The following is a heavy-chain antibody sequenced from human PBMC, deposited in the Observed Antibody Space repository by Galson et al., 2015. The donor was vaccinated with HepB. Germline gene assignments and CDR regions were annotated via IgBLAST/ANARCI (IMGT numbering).Heavy chain of an antibody. CDR1: GYTFTSYY. D-gene: IGHD5-24*01. J-gene: IGHJ4*02. V-gene: IGHV1-46*04. Sequence: SVKVSCKASGYTFTSYYMHWVRQAPGQGLEWMGIINPSGGSTSYAQKLQGRVTMTRDTSTSTVYMELSSLRSEDTAVYYCARDPLQPGTPFDYWGQGTLVTVSS. CDR3: ARDPLQPGTPFDY. CDR2: INPSGGST.